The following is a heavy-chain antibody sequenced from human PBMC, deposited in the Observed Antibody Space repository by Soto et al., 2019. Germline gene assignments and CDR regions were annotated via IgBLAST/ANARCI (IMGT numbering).Heavy chain of an antibody. CDR3: RLGGRWNYRSNLDF. V-gene: IGHV4-4*07. Sequence: SETLSLTCTVSGASISGFYWSWIRKSAGKGLEWIGRIYATGTTDYNPSLKSRVMMSVDTSKKQFSLKLRSVTAADTAVYFCRLGGRWNYRSNLDFWGQATLVTVSS. J-gene: IGHJ4*02. D-gene: IGHD3-16*02. CDR2: IYATGTT. CDR1: GASISGFY.